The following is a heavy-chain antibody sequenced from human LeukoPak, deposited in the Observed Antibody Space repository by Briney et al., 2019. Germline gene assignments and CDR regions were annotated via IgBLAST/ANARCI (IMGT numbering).Heavy chain of an antibody. CDR1: GFTFSTSW. Sequence: GGSLRLSCVASGFTFSTSWVTWVRQAPGKGLEWVANIKEDGTTIYYVDSVKGRFTISRDNAKNSLYLQMNSVRDEDTAVYYCARVVDYGWFDPWGQGTLVAVSS. CDR3: ARVVDYGWFDP. D-gene: IGHD3-16*01. CDR2: IKEDGTTI. V-gene: IGHV3-7*01. J-gene: IGHJ5*02.